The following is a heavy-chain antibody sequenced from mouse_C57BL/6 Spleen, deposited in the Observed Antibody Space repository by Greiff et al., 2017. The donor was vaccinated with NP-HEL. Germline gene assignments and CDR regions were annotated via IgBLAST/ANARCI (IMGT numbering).Heavy chain of an antibody. CDR1: GYTFTSYW. Sequence: QVQLQQPGAELVRPGSSVKLSCKASGYTFTSYWMHWVKQRPIQGLEWIGNIYPSDSDTHYNQKFKDKATLTVDKSSSTAYMQLSSLTSEDSAVYYYARPCSNYEAMDYGGQGTSVTVSS. J-gene: IGHJ4*01. CDR2: IYPSDSDT. D-gene: IGHD2-5*01. V-gene: IGHV1-52*01. CDR3: ARPCSNYEAMDY.